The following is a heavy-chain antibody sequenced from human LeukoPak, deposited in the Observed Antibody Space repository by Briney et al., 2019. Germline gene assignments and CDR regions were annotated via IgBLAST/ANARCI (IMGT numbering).Heavy chain of an antibody. Sequence: SETLSLTCAVSGGFVSNPGWWSWVRPPPGRGLEWIGEVSYGGDTNYNPSLKSRVTISIDKSKNQISLKLSSVTAADTAVYYCARVRGPRGNSHNWFDPWGQGTLVTVSS. V-gene: IGHV4-4*02. CDR3: ARVRGPRGNSHNWFDP. CDR1: GGFVSNPGW. D-gene: IGHD4-23*01. J-gene: IGHJ5*02. CDR2: VSYGGDT.